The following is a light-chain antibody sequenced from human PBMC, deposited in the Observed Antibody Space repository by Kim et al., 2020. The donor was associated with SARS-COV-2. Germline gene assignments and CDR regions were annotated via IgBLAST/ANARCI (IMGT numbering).Light chain of an antibody. CDR2: QDN. CDR1: KLGDKY. Sequence: SYELTQPPSVSVSPGQTASITCSGDKLGDKYACWYQQKPGQSPVLVIYQDNKRPSGIPERFSGSNSGNTATLTISGTQPMDEADYYCQAWDSSILYVFGT. CDR3: QAWDSSILYV. V-gene: IGLV3-1*01. J-gene: IGLJ1*01.